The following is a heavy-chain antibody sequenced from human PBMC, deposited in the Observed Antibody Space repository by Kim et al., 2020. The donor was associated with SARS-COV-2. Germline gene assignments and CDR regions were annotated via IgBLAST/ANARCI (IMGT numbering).Heavy chain of an antibody. CDR2: ISYDGSNK. CDR1: GFTFSSYG. Sequence: GGSLRLSCAASGFTFSSYGMHWVRQAPGKGLEWVAVISYDGSNKYYADSVKGRFTISRDNSKNTLYLQMNSLRAEDTAVYYCAKDGKSSYDYVWGSYRRDYYFGMDVGGQGTTVRVSS. D-gene: IGHD3-16*01. V-gene: IGHV3-30*18. J-gene: IGHJ6*01. CDR3: AKDGKSSYDYVWGSYRRDYYFGMDV.